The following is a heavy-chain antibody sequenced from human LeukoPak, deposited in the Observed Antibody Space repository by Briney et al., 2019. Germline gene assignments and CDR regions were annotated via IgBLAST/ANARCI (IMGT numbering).Heavy chain of an antibody. J-gene: IGHJ1*01. CDR3: ARTGGSRRDFHH. CDR1: GFTFDDYA. CDR2: ISGDGGNT. D-gene: IGHD1-14*01. V-gene: IGHV3-43*02. Sequence: GGSLRLSCAASGFTFDDYAMHWVRQAPGKGLQWVSLISGDGGNTYYADSVKGRFTISRDNSKNSLYLQMNSLRNEDPALYYCARTGGSRRDFHHWGQGTLVTVSS.